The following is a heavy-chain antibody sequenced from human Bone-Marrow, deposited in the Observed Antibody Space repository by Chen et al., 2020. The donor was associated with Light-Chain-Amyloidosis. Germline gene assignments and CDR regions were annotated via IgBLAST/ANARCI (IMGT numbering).Heavy chain of an antibody. CDR2: LYYSGST. CDR3: ARQERWLQWPPNAFDV. CDR1: GVSISRTSYY. Sequence: HLQVQESGPGLLRPSETLSLTCTVSGVSISRTSYYWAWIRQAPGKGLEWIGSLYYSGSTYYNPSLKGRVVISVDTSKNHFSLKVNSVTAADTADYFCARQERWLQWPPNAFDVWGQGTMVTVSS. J-gene: IGHJ3*01. D-gene: IGHD5-12*01. V-gene: IGHV4-39*01.